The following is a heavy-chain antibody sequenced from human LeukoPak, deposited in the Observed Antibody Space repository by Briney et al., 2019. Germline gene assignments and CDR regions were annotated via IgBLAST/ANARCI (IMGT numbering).Heavy chain of an antibody. Sequence: LAGGSLRLSCVASGFTFTSYTMNWVRQAPGKGLEWISYIVSSGSSMYYADSVKGRFTISRDNAKNSLYLQMNSLRAEDTAVYYCVRDWNWAFDYWGQGTLVAVSS. CDR3: VRDWNWAFDY. V-gene: IGHV3-48*04. D-gene: IGHD1-7*01. J-gene: IGHJ4*02. CDR2: IVSSGSSM. CDR1: GFTFTSYT.